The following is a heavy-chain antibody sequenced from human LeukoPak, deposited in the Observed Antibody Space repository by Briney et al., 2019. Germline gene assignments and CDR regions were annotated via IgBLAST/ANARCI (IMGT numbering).Heavy chain of an antibody. CDR1: GFTFSSYA. V-gene: IGHV4-34*01. J-gene: IGHJ4*02. CDR2: INHSGST. CDR3: ASGGSYFWYY. Sequence: GSLRLSCAASGFTFSSYAMSWIRQPPGKGLEWIGEINHSGSTNYNPSPKSRVTISVDTSKNQFSLKLSSVTAADTAVYYCASGGSYFWYYWGQGTLVTVSS. D-gene: IGHD1-26*01.